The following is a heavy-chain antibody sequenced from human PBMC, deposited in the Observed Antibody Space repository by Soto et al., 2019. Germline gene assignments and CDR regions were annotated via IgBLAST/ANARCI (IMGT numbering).Heavy chain of an antibody. CDR1: GFTFSNAW. CDR3: ATLGGNLGAFDY. Sequence: EVQLVESGGGLVKPGGSLRLSCAASGFTFSNAWMSWVRQAPGKGLEWVGRIKSRADGGTEDHAAPVKGRFAISRDDSKNTLYLPMNSLKTEDTAVYYCATLGGNLGAFDYWGQGTLVTVSS. D-gene: IGHD3-16*01. CDR2: IKSRADGGTE. J-gene: IGHJ4*02. V-gene: IGHV3-15*01.